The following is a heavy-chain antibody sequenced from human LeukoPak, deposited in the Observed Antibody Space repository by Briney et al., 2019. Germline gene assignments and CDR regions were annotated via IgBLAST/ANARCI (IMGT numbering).Heavy chain of an antibody. CDR1: GGSFSGYY. D-gene: IGHD3-22*01. J-gene: IGHJ4*02. Sequence: SETLSLTCAVYGGSFSGYYWSWIRQPPGKGLEWIGYIYYSGSTNYNPSLKSRVTISVDTSKNQFSLKLSSVTAADTAVYYCARDSPYYDSSGYPVWGQGTLVTVSS. CDR2: IYYSGST. V-gene: IGHV4-59*01. CDR3: ARDSPYYDSSGYPV.